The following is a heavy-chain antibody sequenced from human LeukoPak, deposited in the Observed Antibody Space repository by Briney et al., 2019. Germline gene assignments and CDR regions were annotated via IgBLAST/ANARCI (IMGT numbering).Heavy chain of an antibody. Sequence: GGSLRLSCAASGFTFDDYAMHWVRQAPGKGLEWVSGISWNSGSIGYADSVKGRFTISRDNAKNSLYLEMNSLRAEDTALYYCVKDLRSSIVAGGYWYFDLWGRGTLVTVSS. CDR3: VKDLRSSIVAGGYWYFDL. J-gene: IGHJ2*01. D-gene: IGHD6-13*01. CDR2: ISWNSGSI. CDR1: GFTFDDYA. V-gene: IGHV3-9*01.